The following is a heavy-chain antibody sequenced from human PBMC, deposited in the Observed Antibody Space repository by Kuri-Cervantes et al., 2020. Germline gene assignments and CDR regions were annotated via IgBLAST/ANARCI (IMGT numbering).Heavy chain of an antibody. J-gene: IGHJ4*02. Sequence: LRLSCTVSGGSISSGSYYWSWIRQPAGKGLEWIGRIYTSGSTNYNPSLKSRVTISVDTSKNQLSLKLSSVTAADTALYYCARGLDYDIFHYFDYWGQGTLVTVSS. V-gene: IGHV4-61*02. CDR3: ARGLDYDIFHYFDY. CDR1: GGSISSGSYY. CDR2: IYTSGST. D-gene: IGHD3-9*01.